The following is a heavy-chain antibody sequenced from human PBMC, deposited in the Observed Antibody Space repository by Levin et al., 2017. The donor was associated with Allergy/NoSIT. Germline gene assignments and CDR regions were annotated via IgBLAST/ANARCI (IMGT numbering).Heavy chain of an antibody. CDR3: ARGGFGREQLVGRTFDY. Sequence: ASVKVSCKASGYTFTSYYMHWVRQAPGQGLEWMGIINPSGGSTSYAQKFQGRVTMTRDTSTSTVYMELSSLRSEDTAVYYCARGGFGREQLVGRTFDYWGQGTLVTVSS. CDR1: GYTFTSYY. V-gene: IGHV1-46*03. J-gene: IGHJ4*02. D-gene: IGHD6-13*01. CDR2: INPSGGST.